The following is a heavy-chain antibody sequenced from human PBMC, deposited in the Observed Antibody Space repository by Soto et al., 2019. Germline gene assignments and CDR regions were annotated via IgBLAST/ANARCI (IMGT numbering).Heavy chain of an antibody. V-gene: IGHV1-69*13. CDR1: GGTFSSYA. Sequence: SVKVSCKASGGTFSSYAISWVRQAPGQGLEWMGGIIPIFGTANYAQKFQGRVTITADESTSTAYMELSSLSSEDTAVYYCARGGIKITIFGVVITPPADPNPFDYWGQGTLVTVSS. CDR2: IIPIFGTA. J-gene: IGHJ4*02. D-gene: IGHD3-3*01. CDR3: ARGGIKITIFGVVITPPADPNPFDY.